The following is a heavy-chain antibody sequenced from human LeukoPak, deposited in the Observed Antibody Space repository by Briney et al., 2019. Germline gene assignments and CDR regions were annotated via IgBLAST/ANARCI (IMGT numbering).Heavy chain of an antibody. V-gene: IGHV3-73*01. CDR1: GFTFSSSA. CDR3: TRLGGSPPYFDY. D-gene: IGHD3-16*01. Sequence: GGSLRLSCAASGFTFSSSAMHWVRQASGKGLEWVGRIRRKGNDYATAYAASVKGRFTISRDDSKNTAYLQMDSLKTEDTAVYFCTRLGGSPPYFDYWGQGTLVTVSS. CDR2: IRRKGNDYAT. J-gene: IGHJ4*02.